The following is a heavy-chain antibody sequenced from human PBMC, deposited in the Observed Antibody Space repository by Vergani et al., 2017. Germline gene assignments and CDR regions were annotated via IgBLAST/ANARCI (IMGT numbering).Heavy chain of an antibody. CDR1: GFTFSSYW. V-gene: IGHV3-7*01. D-gene: IGHD3-3*01. Sequence: EVQLVESGGGLVQPGGSLRLSCAASGFTFSSYWMSWVRQAPGKGLEWVANIKQDGSETSYVDSVKGRFTISRDNAKNSLYLQMNSLRAEDTAVYYCARDFGTLSIFAVVQTSFDYWGQGTLVTVSS. J-gene: IGHJ4*02. CDR2: IKQDGSET. CDR3: ARDFGTLSIFAVVQTSFDY.